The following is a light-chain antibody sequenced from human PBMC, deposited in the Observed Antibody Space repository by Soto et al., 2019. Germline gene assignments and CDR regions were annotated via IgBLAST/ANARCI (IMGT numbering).Light chain of an antibody. CDR3: QQYNSYSPLT. CDR1: QSISSW. V-gene: IGKV1-5*01. CDR2: DAS. J-gene: IGKJ4*01. Sequence: DIQMTQSPSTLSASVGDRVTITCRASQSISSWLAWYQQKPGKAPKLLIYDASSLESGVPSRFSGSGSGTEFNLTISSLQSDDFATYYCQQYNSYSPLTFGGGTKVEIK.